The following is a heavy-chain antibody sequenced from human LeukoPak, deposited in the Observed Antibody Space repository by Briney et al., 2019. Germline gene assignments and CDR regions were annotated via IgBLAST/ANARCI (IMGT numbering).Heavy chain of an antibody. Sequence: SETLSLTCTVSGYSISSGYYWSWIRQPPGKGLEWIGEINHSGSTNYNPSLKSRVTISVDTSKNQFSLKLSSVTAADTAVYYCASRPWRYYYGSGSYDYWGQGTLVTVSS. CDR3: ASRPWRYYYGSGSYDY. D-gene: IGHD3-10*01. CDR1: GYSISSGYY. CDR2: INHSGST. J-gene: IGHJ4*02. V-gene: IGHV4-38-2*02.